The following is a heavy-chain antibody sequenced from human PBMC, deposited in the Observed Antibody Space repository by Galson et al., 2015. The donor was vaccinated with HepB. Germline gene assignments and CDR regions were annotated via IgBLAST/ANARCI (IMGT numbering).Heavy chain of an antibody. CDR3: ARGGTMMQI. CDR1: GGSITSSSYY. J-gene: IGHJ3*02. CDR2: IYSSGST. Sequence: ETLSLTCTVSGGSITSSSYYWGWVRQPPGKGLEWIGSIYSSGSTHYKPSLKSRLSISVDASKNEFSLNLNSMTAADTAVYYCARGGTMMQIWGQGTMVTVSS. D-gene: IGHD3-22*01. V-gene: IGHV4-39*07.